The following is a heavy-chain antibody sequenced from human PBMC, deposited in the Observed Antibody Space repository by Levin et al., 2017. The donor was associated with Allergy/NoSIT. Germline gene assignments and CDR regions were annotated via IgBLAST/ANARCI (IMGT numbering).Heavy chain of an antibody. CDR1: GFTFSSYA. Sequence: GESLKISCAASGFTFSSYAMHWVRQAPGKGLEWVAVISYDGSNKYYADSVKGRFTISRDNSKNTLYLQMNSLRAEDTAVYYCARDQQLWLWGYFDYWGQGTLVTVSS. CDR2: ISYDGSNK. CDR3: ARDQQLWLWGYFDY. V-gene: IGHV3-30-3*01. J-gene: IGHJ4*02. D-gene: IGHD5-18*01.